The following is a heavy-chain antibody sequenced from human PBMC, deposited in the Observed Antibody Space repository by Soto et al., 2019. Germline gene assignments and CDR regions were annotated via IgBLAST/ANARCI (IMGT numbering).Heavy chain of an antibody. V-gene: IGHV3-30*18. CDR1: EFTFSSYG. J-gene: IGHJ4*02. Sequence: QVQLVESGGGVVQPGRSLTLSCAASEFTFSSYGIHGVRQAPGTGLECVAVITYDGRNKQYADAVKGRFTISRDNYKNTLHLQMNRLRAEDSAVYYCAKDTDYHDTTGYYVFDYWGQGTLVTVSS. D-gene: IGHD3-22*01. CDR3: AKDTDYHDTTGYYVFDY. CDR2: ITYDGRNK.